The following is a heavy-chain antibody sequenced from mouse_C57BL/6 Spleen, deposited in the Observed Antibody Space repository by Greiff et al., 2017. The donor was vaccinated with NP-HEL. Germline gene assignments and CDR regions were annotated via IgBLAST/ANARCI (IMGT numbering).Heavy chain of an antibody. J-gene: IGHJ3*01. D-gene: IGHD2-2*01. CDR3: ARHYGYDAVFAY. CDR2: ISSGGSYT. V-gene: IGHV5-6*01. CDR1: GFTFSSYG. Sequence: EVQRVESGGDLVKPGGSLKLSCAASGFTFSSYGMSWVRQTPDKRLEWVATISSGGSYTYYPDSVKGRFTISRDNAKNTLYLQMSSLKSEDTAMYYCARHYGYDAVFAYWGQGTLVTVSA.